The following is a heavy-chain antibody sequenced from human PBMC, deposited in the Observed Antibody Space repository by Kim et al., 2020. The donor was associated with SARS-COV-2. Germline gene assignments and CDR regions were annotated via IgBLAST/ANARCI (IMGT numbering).Heavy chain of an antibody. CDR3: ARDVLGIAAAGIPEN. CDR1: GYTFTSYG. Sequence: ASVKVSCKASGYTFTSYGISWVRQAPGQGLEWMGWISAYNGNTNYAQKLQGRVTMTTDTSTSTAYMELRSLRSDDTAVYYCARDVLGIAAAGIPENWGQGTLVTVSS. V-gene: IGHV1-18*04. J-gene: IGHJ4*02. D-gene: IGHD6-13*01. CDR2: ISAYNGNT.